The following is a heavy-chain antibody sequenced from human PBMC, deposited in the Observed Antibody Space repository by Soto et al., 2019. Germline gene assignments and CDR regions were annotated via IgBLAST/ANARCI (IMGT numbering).Heavy chain of an antibody. CDR2: INPSGGST. CDR3: ARDIVVVPGGMDV. CDR1: GYTFTSYF. Sequence: ASVKVSCKASGYTFTSYFMHWVRQAPGQGLEWMGIINPSGGSTSYAQKFQGRVTMTRDTSTSTVYMELSSLRSEDTAVYYCARDIVVVPGGMDVWGYVTTFTVSS. V-gene: IGHV1-46*01. D-gene: IGHD2-2*01. J-gene: IGHJ6*04.